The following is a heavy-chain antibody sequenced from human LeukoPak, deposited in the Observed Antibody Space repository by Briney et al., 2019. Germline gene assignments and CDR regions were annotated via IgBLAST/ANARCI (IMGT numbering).Heavy chain of an antibody. D-gene: IGHD3-22*01. V-gene: IGHV3-30*04. CDR1: GFTFNSNA. J-gene: IGHJ4*02. CDR2: ISYDGNNK. Sequence: PGRSLRLSCAASGFTFNSNAMHWVRQAPGKGLEWVAVISYDGNNKYYADSVKGRFTISRDNSKNTLYLQMNSLRAEDTAVYYCARPLYYYDSSGSYYFDYWGQGTPVTVSS. CDR3: ARPLYYYDSSGSYYFDY.